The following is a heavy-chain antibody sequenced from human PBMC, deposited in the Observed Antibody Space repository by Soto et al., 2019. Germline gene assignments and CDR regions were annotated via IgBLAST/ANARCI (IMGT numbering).Heavy chain of an antibody. CDR2: INPSGGST. CDR1: GYTFTIYY. Sequence: ASVKVSCKASGYTFTIYYMHWVLQAPGQGLEWMGIINPSGGSTSYAQKFQGRVTMTRDTSTSTVYMELSSLRSEDTAVYYCAKATAVAGTGLLDPWGQGTLVTVSS. CDR3: AKATAVAGTGLLDP. J-gene: IGHJ5*02. V-gene: IGHV1-46*03. D-gene: IGHD6-19*01.